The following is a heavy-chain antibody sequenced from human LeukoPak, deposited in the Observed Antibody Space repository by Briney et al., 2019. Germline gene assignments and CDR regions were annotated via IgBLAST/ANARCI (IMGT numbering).Heavy chain of an antibody. Sequence: AGGSLRLSCAASGFTFSSYGMSWVRQAPGKGLEWVANIKQDGSEKYYVDSVKGRFTISRDNAKNSLYLQMNSLRAEDTAVYYCARAGGRFLEWYPFDYWGQGTLVTVSS. CDR2: IKQDGSEK. V-gene: IGHV3-7*01. CDR3: ARAGGRFLEWYPFDY. CDR1: GFTFSSYG. J-gene: IGHJ4*02. D-gene: IGHD3-3*01.